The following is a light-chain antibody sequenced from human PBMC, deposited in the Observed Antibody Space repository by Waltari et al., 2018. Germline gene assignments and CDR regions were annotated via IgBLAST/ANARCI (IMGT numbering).Light chain of an antibody. V-gene: IGLV3-21*02. Sequence: SYVLTQPPSLSVAPGQTPRITCGGNNIGSKSVHWYQQKPGQATGLVVYDDSARPPGIPERFSGSNSGNTATLTISRVEAGDEADYYCQVWDSSSDHVVFGGGTKLTVL. CDR2: DDS. J-gene: IGLJ2*01. CDR1: NIGSKS. CDR3: QVWDSSSDHVV.